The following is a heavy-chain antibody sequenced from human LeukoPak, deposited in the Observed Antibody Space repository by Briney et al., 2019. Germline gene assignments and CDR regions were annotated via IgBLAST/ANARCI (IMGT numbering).Heavy chain of an antibody. J-gene: IGHJ5*02. CDR2: IIGSGATT. CDR1: GFTFSNYA. V-gene: IGHV3-23*01. CDR3: AKDRGSTGWYS. D-gene: IGHD6-19*01. Sequence: GGSLRLSCAASGFTFSNYAMSWVRQAPGKGLEWVAAIIGSGATTHYGNSVKGRFTISRDNSKYILYLQMNGLGADDTAVYYCAKDRGSTGWYSWGQGTLVTVSS.